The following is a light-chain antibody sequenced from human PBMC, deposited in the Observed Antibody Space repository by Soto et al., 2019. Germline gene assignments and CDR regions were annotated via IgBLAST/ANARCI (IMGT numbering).Light chain of an antibody. V-gene: IGLV4-69*01. CDR3: QSWATGSVV. CDR1: SGHSTYS. CDR2: VNSDGSH. J-gene: IGLJ2*01. Sequence: QLVVTQSPSASASLGASVKLTCTLSSGHSTYSIAWHQQQADKGPRYLMKVNSDGSHYKGDGIPDRFSGSSSGAERYLTISSLQSDDEADYYCQSWATGSVVFGGGTKLTVL.